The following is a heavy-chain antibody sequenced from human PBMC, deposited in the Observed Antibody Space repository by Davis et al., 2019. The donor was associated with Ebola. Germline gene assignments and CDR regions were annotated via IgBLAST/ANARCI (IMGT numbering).Heavy chain of an antibody. CDR3: ARVLPYYDILSGPYYSYGMDV. Sequence: KVSCKGSGYSFTSYWIGWLRQMPGKGLQWMGIIYPGDSNTRYSPSFQGQVTISADKSISTAYLQWSSLKASDTAIYYCARVLPYYDILSGPYYSYGMDVWGKGTTVTVSS. CDR1: GYSFTSYW. V-gene: IGHV5-51*01. J-gene: IGHJ6*04. CDR2: IYPGDSNT. D-gene: IGHD3-9*01.